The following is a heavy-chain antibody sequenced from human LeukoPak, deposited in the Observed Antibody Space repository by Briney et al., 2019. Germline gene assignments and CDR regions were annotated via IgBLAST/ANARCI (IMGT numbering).Heavy chain of an antibody. Sequence: KPSETLSLTCADYGVSFSGYYWSWIRQPPGKGLEWIGEINHSGSTNYNPSLKSRVTISVDTSKNQFSLQLSSVTASDTAVYYCARKGLWCYYYYMDVWGKGTTVTISS. D-gene: IGHD4/OR15-4a*01. CDR2: INHSGST. CDR3: ARKGLWCYYYYMDV. CDR1: GVSFSGYY. V-gene: IGHV4-34*01. J-gene: IGHJ6*03.